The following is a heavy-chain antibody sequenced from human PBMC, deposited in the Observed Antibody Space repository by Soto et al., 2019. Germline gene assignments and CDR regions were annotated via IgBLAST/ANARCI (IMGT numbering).Heavy chain of an antibody. CDR3: VKRRARNLHFPPCFDY. Sequence: GGSLRLSCAASGFTFSSYGMNWVRQAPGKGLEWLALISYDGSTEYYADSVKGRFTISRDNSRNLLFLEMNSLGADDTAVYYCVKRRARNLHFPPCFDYWGQGTVVTGS. CDR1: GFTFSSYG. D-gene: IGHD3-10*01. J-gene: IGHJ4*02. V-gene: IGHV3-30*18. CDR2: ISYDGSTE.